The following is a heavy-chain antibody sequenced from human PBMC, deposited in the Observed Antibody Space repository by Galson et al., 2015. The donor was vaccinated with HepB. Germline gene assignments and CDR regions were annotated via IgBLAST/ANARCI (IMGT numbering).Heavy chain of an antibody. CDR3: ARQGASSSWYVPLGMGV. D-gene: IGHD6-13*01. CDR1: GGSTSSSSYF. Sequence: SETLSLTCTVSGGSTSSSSYFWGWIRQPPGKGLEWIGCIYYSGTTYYNPSLKSRVIISVDTSKNQFSLKLSSVTAADTAVYYCARQGASSSWYVPLGMGVWGQGTTVTVSS. CDR2: IYYSGTT. J-gene: IGHJ6*02. V-gene: IGHV4-39*01.